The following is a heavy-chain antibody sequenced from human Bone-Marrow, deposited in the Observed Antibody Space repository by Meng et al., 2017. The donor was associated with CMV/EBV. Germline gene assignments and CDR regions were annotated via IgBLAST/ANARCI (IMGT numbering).Heavy chain of an antibody. CDR2: IYPSDSDT. CDR1: GYSFTSYW. J-gene: IGHJ2*01. D-gene: IGHD3-3*01. V-gene: IGHV5-51*01. Sequence: KVSCKGSGYSFTSYWIGWVRQMPGKGLEWMGIIYPSDSDTRYSPSFQGQVAISADKSISTAYLQWSSLKASDTAMYHCARSYDFWSGYYYWYFDLWGRGTLVTVSS. CDR3: ARSYDFWSGYYYWYFDL.